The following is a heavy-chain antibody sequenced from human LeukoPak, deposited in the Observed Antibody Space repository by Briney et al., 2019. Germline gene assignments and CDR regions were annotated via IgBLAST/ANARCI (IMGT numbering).Heavy chain of an antibody. D-gene: IGHD2-15*01. J-gene: IGHJ4*02. CDR2: IIPIFGTA. Sequence: SVKVSCKVSGYTLTELSMHWVRQAPGQGLEWMGGIIPIFGTANYAQKFQGRVTITADKSTSTAYMELSSLRSEDTAVYYCARDPVAVAAKDFDYWGQGTLVTVSS. CDR1: GYTLTELS. CDR3: ARDPVAVAAKDFDY. V-gene: IGHV1-69*06.